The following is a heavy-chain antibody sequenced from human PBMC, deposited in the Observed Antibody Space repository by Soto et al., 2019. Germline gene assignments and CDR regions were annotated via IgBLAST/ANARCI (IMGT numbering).Heavy chain of an antibody. CDR2: ISGSGGST. Sequence: GGSLRLSCAASGFTFSSYAMSWVRQAPGKGLEWVSAISGSGGSTYYADSVKGRFTISRDNSKNTLYLQMNSLRAEDTAVYYCAKAMGGSWYMLPAYYYYGMDVWGQGTTVTVSS. V-gene: IGHV3-23*01. CDR3: AKAMGGSWYMLPAYYYYGMDV. J-gene: IGHJ6*02. D-gene: IGHD6-13*01. CDR1: GFTFSSYA.